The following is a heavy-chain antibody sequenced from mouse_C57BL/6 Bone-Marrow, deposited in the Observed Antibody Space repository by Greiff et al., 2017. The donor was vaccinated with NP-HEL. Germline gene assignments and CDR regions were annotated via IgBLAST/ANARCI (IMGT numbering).Heavy chain of an antibody. CDR1: GYTFTSYW. V-gene: IGHV1-64*01. J-gene: IGHJ2*01. Sequence: VQLQQSGAELVKPGASVKLSCKASGYTFTSYWMHWVKQRPGQGLEWIGMIHPNSGSTNYNEKFKSKATLTVDKSSSTAYMQLSSLTSEDSAVYYCARLPYYYGSSYDCWGQGTTLTVSS. CDR2: IHPNSGST. D-gene: IGHD1-1*01. CDR3: ARLPYYYGSSYDC.